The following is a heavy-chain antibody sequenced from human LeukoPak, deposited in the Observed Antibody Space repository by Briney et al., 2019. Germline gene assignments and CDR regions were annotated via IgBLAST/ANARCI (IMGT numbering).Heavy chain of an antibody. CDR3: AKDLVVGALDY. CDR2: ISGSGGST. J-gene: IGHJ4*02. Sequence: GGSLRLSCAASGFTFSSYGMSWVRQAPGKGLEWVSAISGSGGSTYYADSVKGRFTISRDNSRNMVFLQMNSLRADDTAVYYCAKDLVVGALDYWGQGTLVTVSS. D-gene: IGHD1-26*01. V-gene: IGHV3-23*01. CDR1: GFTFSSYG.